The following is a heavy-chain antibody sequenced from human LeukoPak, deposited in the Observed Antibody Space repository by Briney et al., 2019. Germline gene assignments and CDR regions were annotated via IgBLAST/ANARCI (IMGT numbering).Heavy chain of an antibody. CDR1: GGSFSGYY. CDR2: INHSGST. V-gene: IGHV4-34*01. Sequence: PSETLSLTCAVYGGSFSGYYWSWIRQPPGKGLEWIGEINHSGSTNYNPSLKSRVTISVDTSKNQFSLKLSSVTAADTAVYYCARKESYHDFWSGYYDSGWFDPWGQGTLVTVSS. D-gene: IGHD3-3*01. J-gene: IGHJ5*02. CDR3: ARKESYHDFWSGYYDSGWFDP.